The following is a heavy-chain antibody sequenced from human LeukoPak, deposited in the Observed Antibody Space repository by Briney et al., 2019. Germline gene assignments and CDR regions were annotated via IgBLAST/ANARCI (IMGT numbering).Heavy chain of an antibody. Sequence: SETLSLTCAVYAGSFSGYYWSRIRQPPGKGLEWIGEINHSGSTNYNPSPKSRVTISVDTSKNQFSLKLSSATAADTAVYFCASLWFGDGPRDGMDVWGKGTTVTVSS. V-gene: IGHV4-34*01. CDR1: AGSFSGYY. J-gene: IGHJ6*04. CDR2: INHSGST. D-gene: IGHD3-10*01. CDR3: ASLWFGDGPRDGMDV.